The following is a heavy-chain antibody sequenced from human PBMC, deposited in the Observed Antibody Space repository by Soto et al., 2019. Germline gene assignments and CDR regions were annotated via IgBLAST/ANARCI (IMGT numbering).Heavy chain of an antibody. V-gene: IGHV3-9*01. CDR3: AKARSEYSSSSVDY. CDR2: IRWNSNV. J-gene: IGHJ4*02. D-gene: IGHD6-6*01. Sequence: EVHLVESGGGLVQPGRPLRLSCAASGFTFDDYAMHWVRQAPGKGLEWVSGIRWNSNVGYADSVKGRFTISRDNAKNSLYLQMNSLRVEDTALYYCAKARSEYSSSSVDYWGQGTLVTVAS. CDR1: GFTFDDYA.